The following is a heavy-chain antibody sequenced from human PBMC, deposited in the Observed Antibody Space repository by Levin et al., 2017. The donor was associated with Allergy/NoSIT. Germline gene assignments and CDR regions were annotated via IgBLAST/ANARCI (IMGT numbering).Heavy chain of an antibody. CDR3: AKRHIQVYVPIEYGMDV. CDR2: ISGSGGST. V-gene: IGHV3-23*01. CDR1: GFTFSNYA. J-gene: IGHJ6*02. D-gene: IGHD5-18*01. Sequence: SCAASGFTFSNYAMSWVRQAPGKGLEWVSAISGSGGSTYYADSVKGRFSISRDNSKNMLYLQMNSLRAEDAAVYYCAKRHIQVYVPIEYGMDVWGQGTTVTVSS.